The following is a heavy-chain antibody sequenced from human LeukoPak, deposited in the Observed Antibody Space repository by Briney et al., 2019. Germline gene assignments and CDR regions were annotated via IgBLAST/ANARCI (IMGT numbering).Heavy chain of an antibody. CDR2: IYYSGST. CDR1: GGSIRSYY. V-gene: IGHV4-59*01. D-gene: IGHD3-10*01. J-gene: IGHJ5*02. CDR3: ARHRRITMVRGAPGLNWFDP. Sequence: SETLSLTCTVSGGSIRSYYWSWIRQPPGKGLEWIGYIYYSGSTNYNPSLKSRVTISIDTSKSQFSLNLSSVTAADTAVYYCARHRRITMVRGAPGLNWFDPWGQGTLVTVSS.